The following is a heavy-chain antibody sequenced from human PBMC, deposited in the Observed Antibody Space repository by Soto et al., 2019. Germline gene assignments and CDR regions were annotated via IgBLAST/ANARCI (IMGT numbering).Heavy chain of an antibody. Sequence: SETLSLTCTVPGGSISSYYWSWIRQPPGKGLEWIGYIYHSGSTYYNPSLKSRVTISVDRSKNQFSLKLSSVTAADTAVYYCARGPPNSIWGQGTLVTVSS. J-gene: IGHJ4*02. D-gene: IGHD3-22*01. CDR2: IYHSGST. CDR3: ARGPPNSI. V-gene: IGHV4-59*12. CDR1: GGSISSYY.